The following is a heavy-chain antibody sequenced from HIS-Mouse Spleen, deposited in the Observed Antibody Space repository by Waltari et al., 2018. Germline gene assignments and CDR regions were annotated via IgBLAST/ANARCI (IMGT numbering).Heavy chain of an antibody. J-gene: IGHJ4*02. Sequence: QVQLVESGGGVVQPGRSLRLSCAASGFTFSSYGMHWVRQAPGKGLGWVAVISYDGSNKYYADSVKGRLTISRDNSKNTLYLQMNSLRAEDTAVYYCAKDRGSQFDYWGQGTLVTVSS. D-gene: IGHD1-26*01. CDR2: ISYDGSNK. CDR1: GFTFSSYG. CDR3: AKDRGSQFDY. V-gene: IGHV3-30*18.